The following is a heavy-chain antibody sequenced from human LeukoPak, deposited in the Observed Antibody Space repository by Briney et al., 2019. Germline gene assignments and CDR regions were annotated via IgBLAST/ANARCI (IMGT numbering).Heavy chain of an antibody. J-gene: IGHJ3*02. Sequence: SETLSLTCTVSGGSISSYYWSWIRQPPGKGLEWIGYIYYSGSTNYNPSLKSRVTISVDTSKNQFSLKLSSVTAADTAVYYCAREGIVESFDIWGQGTMVTVPS. CDR1: GGSISSYY. CDR2: IYYSGST. CDR3: AREGIVESFDI. D-gene: IGHD2-15*01. V-gene: IGHV4-59*01.